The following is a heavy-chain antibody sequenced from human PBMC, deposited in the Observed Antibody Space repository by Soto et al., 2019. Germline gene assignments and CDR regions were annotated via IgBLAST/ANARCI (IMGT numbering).Heavy chain of an antibody. CDR1: GGSISSYY. J-gene: IGHJ4*02. D-gene: IGHD1-26*01. V-gene: IGHV4-59*01. CDR2: IYYSGST. Sequence: SETLSLTCTVSGGSISSYYWSWIRQPPGKGLEWIGYIYYSGSTNYNPSLKSRVTISVDTSKNQFSLKLSSVTAADTAVYYCARGSEWELHYWGQGTLVTVSS. CDR3: ARGSEWELHY.